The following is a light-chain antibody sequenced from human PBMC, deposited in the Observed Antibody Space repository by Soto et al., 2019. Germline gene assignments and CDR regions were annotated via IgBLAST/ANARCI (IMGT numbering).Light chain of an antibody. J-gene: IGKJ5*01. Sequence: EIVLTQSPATLSMSPGERATLSCRASQSVSSYLAWFQQKPGQAPRLLIYDASNRATGIPARFSGSGSETDFTLTIRSLEPEDSAVYFCQQRARWVTFGQGTRLEIK. CDR1: QSVSSY. CDR3: QQRARWVT. CDR2: DAS. V-gene: IGKV3-11*01.